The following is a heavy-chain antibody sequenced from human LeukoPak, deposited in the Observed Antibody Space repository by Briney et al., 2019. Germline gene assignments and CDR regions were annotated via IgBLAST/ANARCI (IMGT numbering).Heavy chain of an antibody. V-gene: IGHV1-46*01. CDR2: INPSGGST. D-gene: IGHD2-15*01. J-gene: IGHJ4*02. Sequence: TSVKVSCKASGYTFTSYYMHWVRQAPGQGLEWMGIINPSGGSTSYAQKFQGRVTMTRDTSISTAYMELSRLRSDDTAVYYCASEYCSGGSCYAYFDYWGQGTLVTVSS. CDR1: GYTFTSYY. CDR3: ASEYCSGGSCYAYFDY.